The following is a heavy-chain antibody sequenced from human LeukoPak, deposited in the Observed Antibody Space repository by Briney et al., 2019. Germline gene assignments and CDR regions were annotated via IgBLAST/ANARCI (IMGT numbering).Heavy chain of an antibody. CDR2: ISGSGGNT. D-gene: IGHD4-17*01. V-gene: IGHV3-23*01. Sequence: GGSLRLSCSASGFAFSGFAMGWVRQAPGKGLEWVSSISGSGGNTYYADSVEGRFTVSRDNSKNTLYLQTNSLRAEDTALYYCARGRGGDYVPSRFDYWGQGTLVTVSS. CDR1: GFAFSGFA. J-gene: IGHJ4*02. CDR3: ARGRGGDYVPSRFDY.